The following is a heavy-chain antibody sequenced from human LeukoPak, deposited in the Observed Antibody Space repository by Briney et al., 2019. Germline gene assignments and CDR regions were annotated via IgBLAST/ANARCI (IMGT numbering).Heavy chain of an antibody. J-gene: IGHJ4*02. CDR1: GGSISSGGYS. CDR2: IHHSGST. Sequence: PSETLSLTCAVSGGSISSGGYSWSWIRQPPGKGLEWIGYIHHSGSTYYNPSLKGRVTISVDRSKNQFSLKLSSVTAADTAVYYCARSGSLYYFDYWGQGTLVTVSS. CDR3: ARSGSLYYFDY. D-gene: IGHD6-13*01. V-gene: IGHV4-30-2*01.